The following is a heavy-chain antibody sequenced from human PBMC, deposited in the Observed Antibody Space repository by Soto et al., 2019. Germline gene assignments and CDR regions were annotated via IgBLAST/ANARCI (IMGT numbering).Heavy chain of an antibody. D-gene: IGHD2-15*01. V-gene: IGHV1-18*04. CDR3: ARVIGYCSGSRCYSQGLYAMDV. CDR2: ISPYNGNT. Sequence: QVQLVQSGAEVKKPGASVKVSCKASGYTFTSYGISWVRQAPGQGLEWMAWISPYNGNTNYEQNLQGRVTMTTDTSTSTAYMERRSLRSADTAVYYCARVIGYCSGSRCYSQGLYAMDVWGQGTTVTVSS. CDR1: GYTFTSYG. J-gene: IGHJ6*02.